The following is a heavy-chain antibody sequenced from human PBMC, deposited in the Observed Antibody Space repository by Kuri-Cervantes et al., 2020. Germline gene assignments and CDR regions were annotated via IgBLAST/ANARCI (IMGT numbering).Heavy chain of an antibody. CDR1: GGSISGSC. CDR2: IYSGGRT. D-gene: IGHD2-2*01. J-gene: IGHJ5*02. V-gene: IGHV4-59*01. CDR3: ARGIPAAPRSALDP. Sequence: SETLSLTCTVSGGSISGSCFSWMRQPPGKGLEWIGYIYSGGRTNHNPSLKSRVTISIDTSKNQFSLNLYSVTAEDTAVYYRARGIPAAPRSALDPWGQGTLVTVSS.